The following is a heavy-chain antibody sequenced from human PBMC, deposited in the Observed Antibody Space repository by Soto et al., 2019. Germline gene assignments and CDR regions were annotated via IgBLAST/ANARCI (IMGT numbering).Heavy chain of an antibody. Sequence: GGSLRLSCAASGCTFSSYAMSWVRQAPGKGLEWVSAISGSGGSTYYADSVKGRFTISRDNSKNTLYLQMNSLRAEDTAVYYCAGSIAAAGTFGPQGYWGQGTLVTVSS. D-gene: IGHD6-13*01. V-gene: IGHV3-23*01. CDR2: ISGSGGST. CDR1: GCTFSSYA. CDR3: AGSIAAAGTFGPQGY. J-gene: IGHJ4*02.